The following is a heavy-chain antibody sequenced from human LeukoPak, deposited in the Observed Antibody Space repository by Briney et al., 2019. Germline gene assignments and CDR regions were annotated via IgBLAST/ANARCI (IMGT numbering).Heavy chain of an antibody. Sequence: TTSETLSLTCTVSGGSISGSSYYWGWIRQPPGKGLEWLGTFYHSGNTYYNPSLKSRLTISVDTSKNNFSLKLTSVTAADTAVYYCARHAYSHYYIVVWGKGTTATVSS. V-gene: IGHV4-39*01. J-gene: IGHJ6*03. CDR2: FYHSGNT. CDR3: ARHAYSHYYIVV. CDR1: GGSISGSSYY.